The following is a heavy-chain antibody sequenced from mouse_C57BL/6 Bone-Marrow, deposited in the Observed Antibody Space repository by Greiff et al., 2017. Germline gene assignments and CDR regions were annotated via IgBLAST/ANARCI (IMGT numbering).Heavy chain of an antibody. D-gene: IGHD2-3*01. J-gene: IGHJ2*01. Sequence: QVQLQQPGAELVMPGASVKLSCKASGYTFTSYWMPWVKQRPGQGLEWIGEIDPSDSYTTYNQKFKGKSTLTVDKSSSTAYRQVSSLTSEDSAVYYCAREGWFYFDYWGQGTTLTVSS. V-gene: IGHV1-69*01. CDR2: IDPSDSYT. CDR1: GYTFTSYW. CDR3: AREGWFYFDY.